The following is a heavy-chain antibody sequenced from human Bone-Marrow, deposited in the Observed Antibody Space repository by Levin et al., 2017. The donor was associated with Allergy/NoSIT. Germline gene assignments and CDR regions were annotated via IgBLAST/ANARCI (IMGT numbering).Heavy chain of an antibody. CDR2: IYKTVGS. D-gene: IGHD5-18*01. CDR3: ARAGPFGNGYNFDMDV. Sequence: SETLSLTCTVSGGSVTSDPYYWTWIRQPAGKALEWIGRIYKTVGSNYNPSLRSRVTVSLDSSKNQVSLRLTSVTATDTALYYCARAGPFGNGYNFDMDVWGQGIAVTVSS. CDR1: GGSVTSDPYY. J-gene: IGHJ6*02. V-gene: IGHV4-61*02.